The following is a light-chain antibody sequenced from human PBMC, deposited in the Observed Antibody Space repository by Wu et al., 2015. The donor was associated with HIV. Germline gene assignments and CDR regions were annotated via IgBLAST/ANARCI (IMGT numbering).Light chain of an antibody. CDR2: AAS. CDR3: QQYDNLPRALT. V-gene: IGKV1-39*01. CDR1: QSISSY. J-gene: IGKJ4*01. Sequence: DIQMTQSPSSLSASVGDRVTITCRASQSISSYLNWYQQKPGKAPKLLIYAASSLQSGVPSRFSGSGSGTDFTLTISSLQPEDIATYYCQQYDNLPRALTFGGGTRVEIK.